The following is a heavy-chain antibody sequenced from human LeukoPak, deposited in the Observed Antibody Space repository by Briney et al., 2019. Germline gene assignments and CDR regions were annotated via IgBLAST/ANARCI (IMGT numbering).Heavy chain of an antibody. CDR3: ARGGDGNRRDFDY. Sequence: ASVKVSCKASGYTFTAYYMHWLRQAPGQGLQWMGWINPNSGDPNYAQTFQGRVTMTRDTSIGTAYMQLNSLRSDDTAVYYCARGGDGNRRDFDYWGQGTLVTVSS. CDR1: GYTFTAYY. D-gene: IGHD5-24*01. CDR2: INPNSGDP. J-gene: IGHJ4*02. V-gene: IGHV1-2*02.